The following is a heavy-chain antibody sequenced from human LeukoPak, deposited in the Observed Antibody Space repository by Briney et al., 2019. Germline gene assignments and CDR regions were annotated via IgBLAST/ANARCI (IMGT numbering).Heavy chain of an antibody. CDR3: ARAQVGTPTDC. J-gene: IGHJ4*02. Sequence: GGSLRLSCAASGFTLSSYTMYWVRQAPGGGLVWVARFTSDGNSMTYADFVKGRFTVSRDIAKNTLYLQMNSLRAEDTAVYYCARAQVGTPTDCWGQGTLVTVSS. CDR2: FTSDGNSM. D-gene: IGHD1-26*01. V-gene: IGHV3-74*01. CDR1: GFTLSSYT.